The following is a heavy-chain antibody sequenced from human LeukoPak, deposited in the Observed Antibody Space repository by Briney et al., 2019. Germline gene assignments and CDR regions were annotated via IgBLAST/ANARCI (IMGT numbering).Heavy chain of an antibody. J-gene: IGHJ4*02. CDR1: GGSINSNNYY. V-gene: IGHV4-39*07. D-gene: IGHD5-18*01. Sequence: PSETLSLTCTVSGGSINSNNYYWGWIRQPPGKGLEWIGSIYSSGSAYYNPSLKSRVTISVDTSKNQFSLKLSSVTAADTAVYYCARRHPSGYSYGGTNDYWGQGTLVTVSS. CDR3: ARRHPSGYSYGGTNDY. CDR2: IYSSGSA.